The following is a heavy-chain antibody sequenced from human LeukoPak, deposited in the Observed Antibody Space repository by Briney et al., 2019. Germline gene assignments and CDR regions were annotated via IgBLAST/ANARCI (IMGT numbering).Heavy chain of an antibody. CDR3: ARDPSKSSSTLGD. CDR1: GGTFSSYA. CDR2: IIPIFGTA. J-gene: IGHJ4*02. Sequence: SVKVSCKASGGTFSSYAISWVRQAPGQGLEWMGGIIPIFGTANYAQTFQGRVTITADESTSTAYMELSSLRSEDTAVYYCARDPSKSSSTLGDWGQGTLVTVSS. D-gene: IGHD6-6*01. V-gene: IGHV1-69*13.